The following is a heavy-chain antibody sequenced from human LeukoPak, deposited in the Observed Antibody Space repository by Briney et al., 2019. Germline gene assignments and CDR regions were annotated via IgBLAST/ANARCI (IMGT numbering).Heavy chain of an antibody. CDR2: FDPEDGET. Sequence: ASVKVSCKVSGYTLTELSMHWVRQAPGKGLEWMGGFDPEDGETIYAQKFQGRVTMTEDTSTDTAYMELSSLRSEDTAVYYCATVLSSGWYVDHWGQGTLVTVSS. V-gene: IGHV1-24*01. D-gene: IGHD6-19*01. CDR3: ATVLSSGWYVDH. J-gene: IGHJ4*02. CDR1: GYTLTELS.